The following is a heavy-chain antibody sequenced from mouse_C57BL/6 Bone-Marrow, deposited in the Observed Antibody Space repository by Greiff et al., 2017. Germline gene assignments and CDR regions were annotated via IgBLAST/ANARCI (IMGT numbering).Heavy chain of an antibody. Sequence: VQLQQSGPELVKPGASVKMSCKASGYTFTDYNMHWVKQSHGKSLEWIGYINPNNGGTNYNQKFKGKATLTVNKSSSTAYMELRSLTSEDSAVYCCARGLSLRRFADWGQGTLVTVSA. D-gene: IGHD1-1*01. CDR1: GYTFTDYN. CDR2: INPNNGGT. CDR3: ARGLSLRRFAD. J-gene: IGHJ3*01. V-gene: IGHV1-22*01.